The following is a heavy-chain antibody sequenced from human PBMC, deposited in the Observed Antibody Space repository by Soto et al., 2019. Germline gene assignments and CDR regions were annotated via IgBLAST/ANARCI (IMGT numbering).Heavy chain of an antibody. D-gene: IGHD3-10*01. J-gene: IGHJ6*02. Sequence: SVKVSCKASGGTFSSYAISWVRQAPGQGLEWMGGIIPIFGTANYAQKFQGRVTITADESTSTAYMELSSLRSEDTAVYYCARDVPSWAPYYYGSGTQTRYGMDVWGQGTTVTVSS. V-gene: IGHV1-69*13. CDR1: GGTFSSYA. CDR3: ARDVPSWAPYYYGSGTQTRYGMDV. CDR2: IIPIFGTA.